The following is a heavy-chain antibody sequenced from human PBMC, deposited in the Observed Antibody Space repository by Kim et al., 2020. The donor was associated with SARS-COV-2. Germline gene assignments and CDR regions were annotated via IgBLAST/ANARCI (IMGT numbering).Heavy chain of an antibody. CDR1: GYTFTSYY. D-gene: IGHD3-10*01. CDR2: INPSGGST. Sequence: ASVKVSCKASGYTFTSYYMHWVRQAPGQGLEWMGIINPSGGSTSYAQKFQGRVTMTRDTSTSTVYMELSSLRSEDTAVYYCARDLSMVRGVIMSWYFDLWGRGTLVTVSS. V-gene: IGHV1-46*01. CDR3: ARDLSMVRGVIMSWYFDL. J-gene: IGHJ2*01.